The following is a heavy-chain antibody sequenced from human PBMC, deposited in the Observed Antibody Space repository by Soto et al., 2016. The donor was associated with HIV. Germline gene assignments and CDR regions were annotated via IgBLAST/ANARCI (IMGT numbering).Heavy chain of an antibody. J-gene: IGHJ4*02. Sequence: EVQLLQSGGGLVQPGGSLRLSCVTSGFIFSNYAMSWVRQAPGKGLEWVSGISASGGNTYHADSVKGRFTISRDNLQNTMYLEMNSLRAEDTAMYYCAKDLFDYSANDYWGQGTLVTVSS. CDR3: AKDLFDYSANDY. CDR1: GFIFSNYA. CDR2: ISASGGNT. D-gene: IGHD4-4*01. V-gene: IGHV3-23*01.